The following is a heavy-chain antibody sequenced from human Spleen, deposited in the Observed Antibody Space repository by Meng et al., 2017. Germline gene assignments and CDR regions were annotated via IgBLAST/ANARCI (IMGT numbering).Heavy chain of an antibody. J-gene: IGHJ4*02. CDR3: TRENGSPYYSY. V-gene: IGHV1-18*04. CDR2: MSSYNGHA. CDR1: CYTFSDYA. Sequence: VQLVQSDAEVQTPASSAKGSCNTSCYTFSDYAITWVRQAPGQSLEWIGWMSSYNGHAEYPQRLLGRVTMTTDTSTTTAYMELRNLRSYDTAIYYCTRENGSPYYSYWGQGTLVTVSS. D-gene: IGHD2-15*01.